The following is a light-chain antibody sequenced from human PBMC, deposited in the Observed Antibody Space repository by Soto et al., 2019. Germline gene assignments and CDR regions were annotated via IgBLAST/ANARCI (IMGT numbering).Light chain of an antibody. CDR1: QGVSSY. V-gene: IGKV1-8*01. CDR2: AAS. CDR3: QQYYSYRT. Sequence: AILMPQSPSSLSASTGDRVTITCRASQGVSSYLAWYQQKPGKAPKLLIYAASTLQSGVPSRFSGSGSGTDFTLTISCLQSEDFATYCCQQYYSYRTFDQGTKVDI. J-gene: IGKJ1*01.